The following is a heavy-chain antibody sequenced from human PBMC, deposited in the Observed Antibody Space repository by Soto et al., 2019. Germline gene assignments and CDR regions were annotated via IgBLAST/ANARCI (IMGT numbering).Heavy chain of an antibody. CDR3: AKPPPTTGAVDAFDI. CDR2: IYYPGTT. CDR1: GGSISSSSYY. Sequence: QVSLQESGPGLVKPSETLSLTCNVSGGSISSSSYYWVWIRQPPGKGREWIGSIYYPGTTYYIPSLKSRVTMSVDTSKYHFSLKVRSVTAADTAVYYCAKPPPTTGAVDAFDIWGQGTVVTVSA. J-gene: IGHJ3*02. D-gene: IGHD4-17*01. V-gene: IGHV4-39*01.